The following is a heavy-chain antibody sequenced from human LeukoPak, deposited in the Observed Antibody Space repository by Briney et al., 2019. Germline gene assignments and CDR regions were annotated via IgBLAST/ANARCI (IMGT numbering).Heavy chain of an antibody. CDR3: ARDSSSGWYLPYYYYYMDV. D-gene: IGHD6-19*01. V-gene: IGHV4-61*02. CDR2: IYTSGST. J-gene: IGHJ6*03. CDR1: GGSISSSSYY. Sequence: SETLSLTCTVSGGSISSSSYYWSWIRQPAGKGLEWIGRIYTSGSTNYNPSLKSRVTMSVDTSKNQFSLKLSSVTAADTAVYYCARDSSSGWYLPYYYYYMDVWGKGTTVTISS.